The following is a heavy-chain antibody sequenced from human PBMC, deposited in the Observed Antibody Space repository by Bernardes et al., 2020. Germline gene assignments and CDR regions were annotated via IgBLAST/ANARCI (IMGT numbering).Heavy chain of an antibody. V-gene: IGHV2-26*01. Sequence: GPTLVKPTETLTLTCTVSGFSLSNARMGVSWIRQPPGKALEWLAHIFSNDEKSYSTSLKSRLTISKDTSKSQVVLTMTNMDPVDTATYYCARVTVVVPAATWFDPWGQGTLVTVSS. CDR2: IFSNDEK. J-gene: IGHJ5*02. CDR1: GFSLSNARMG. CDR3: ARVTVVVPAATWFDP. D-gene: IGHD2-2*01.